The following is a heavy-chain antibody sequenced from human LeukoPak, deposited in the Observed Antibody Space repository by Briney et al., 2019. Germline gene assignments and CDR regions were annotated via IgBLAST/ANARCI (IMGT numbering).Heavy chain of an antibody. V-gene: IGHV4-39*01. J-gene: IGHJ4*02. CDR2: IYYSGST. CDR3: ARHSSGWSERFDY. D-gene: IGHD6-19*01. Sequence: PSETLSLTCTVSGGSISSSSYYWGWIRQPPGKGLEWIGSIYYSGSTYYNPSLKSRVTIFVDTSKNQFSLKLSSVTAADTAVYYCARHSSGWSERFDYWGQGTLVTVSS. CDR1: GGSISSSSYY.